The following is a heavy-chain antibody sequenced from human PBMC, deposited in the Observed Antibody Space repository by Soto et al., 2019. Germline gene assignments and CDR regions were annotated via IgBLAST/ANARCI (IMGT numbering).Heavy chain of an antibody. J-gene: IGHJ6*02. D-gene: IGHD6-6*01. V-gene: IGHV3-21*01. CDR2: ISSSSSYI. CDR1: GFTFSSYS. Sequence: EVQLVESGGGLVKPGGSLRLSCAASGFTFSSYSMNWVRQAPGKGLEWVSSISSSSSYIYYADSVKGRFTISRDNAKNSLYLQMNSLRAEDTAVYYCAREIICSSSSGGMDVWGQGTTVTVSS. CDR3: AREIICSSSSGGMDV.